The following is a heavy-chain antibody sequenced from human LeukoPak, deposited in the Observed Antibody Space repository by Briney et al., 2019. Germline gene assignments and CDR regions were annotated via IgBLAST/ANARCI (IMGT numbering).Heavy chain of an antibody. D-gene: IGHD3-10*01. Sequence: PGGSLRLSCAASGFTFSSYSMNWVRQAPGKGLEWVSYISGGSTYINYADSVKGRFTMSRDNAKNSLYLQMNSLRAEDTAIYYCVRDRGGTDRDYWGQGTLVVVSS. CDR3: VRDRGGTDRDY. CDR2: ISGGSTYI. CDR1: GFTFSSYS. V-gene: IGHV3-21*04. J-gene: IGHJ4*02.